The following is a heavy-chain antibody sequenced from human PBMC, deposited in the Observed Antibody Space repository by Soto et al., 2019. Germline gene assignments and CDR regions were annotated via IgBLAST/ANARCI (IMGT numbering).Heavy chain of an antibody. V-gene: IGHV3-21*06. CDR1: RFTFTRYS. CDR2: ISSTTNYI. CDR3: ARESEDLTSNFDY. Sequence: GGSLRLSCAASRFTFTRYSMNWVRQAPGKGLEWVSSISSTTNYIYYGDSMKGRFTISRDNAKNSLYLEMNSLRAEDTAVYYCARESEDLTSNFDYWGQGTLVTVSS. J-gene: IGHJ4*02.